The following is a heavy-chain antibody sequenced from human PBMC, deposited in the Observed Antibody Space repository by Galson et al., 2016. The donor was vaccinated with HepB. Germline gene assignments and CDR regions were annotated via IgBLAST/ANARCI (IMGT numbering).Heavy chain of an antibody. D-gene: IGHD3-16*01. Sequence: SLRLSCAASGFDFSTHEMNWVRQAPGKGLEWISYISSSSSTIYYAASVKGRFTISRDNAKNSLYLQMNSLRAEDTAVYFCVRPHQGWGTTDYWGQGTLVTVSP. J-gene: IGHJ4*02. CDR1: GFDFSTHE. CDR3: VRPHQGWGTTDY. CDR2: ISSSSSTI. V-gene: IGHV3-48*03.